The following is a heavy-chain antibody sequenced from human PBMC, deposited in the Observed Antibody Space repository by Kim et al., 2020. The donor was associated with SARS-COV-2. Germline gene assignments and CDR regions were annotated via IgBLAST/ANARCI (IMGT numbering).Heavy chain of an antibody. J-gene: IGHJ6*04. CDR1: GGSISSYY. CDR2: IYTSGST. D-gene: IGHD3-9*01. V-gene: IGHV4-4*07. Sequence: SETLSLTCTVSGGSISSYYWSWIRQPAGKGLEWIGRIYTSGSTNYNPSLKSRVTMSVDTSKNQFSLKLSSVTAADTAVYYCARDRTVLRYFDWFYYGMDVWGKGTTVTVSS. CDR3: ARDRTVLRYFDWFYYGMDV.